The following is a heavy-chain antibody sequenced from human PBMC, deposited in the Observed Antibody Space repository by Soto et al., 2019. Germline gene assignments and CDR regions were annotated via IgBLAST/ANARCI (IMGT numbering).Heavy chain of an antibody. CDR3: ARALRALAGSVLGWFDP. Sequence: QVQLQESGPGLVKPSQTLALTCTVSGGSISSPAYYWSWIRHHPGKGLEWIGYIYYSGTTYYNPSLKGRVTISVDTSNNQFSLRLSSVTAADTAVYYCARALRALAGSVLGWFDPWGQGTLVTVSS. CDR2: IYYSGTT. CDR1: GGSISSPAYY. D-gene: IGHD3-16*01. J-gene: IGHJ5*02. V-gene: IGHV4-31*03.